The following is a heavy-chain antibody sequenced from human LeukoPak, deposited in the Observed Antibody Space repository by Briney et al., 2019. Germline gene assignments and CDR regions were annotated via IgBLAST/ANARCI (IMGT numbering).Heavy chain of an antibody. CDR1: GGSFSGYY. D-gene: IGHD3-9*01. J-gene: IGHJ6*03. CDR2: IDTSGST. V-gene: IGHV4-4*09. CDR3: ARRHYDLLTGYSDGGSYHYYYMDV. Sequence: SETLSLTCAVYGGSFSGYYWSWIRQPPGKGLEWIGYIDTSGSTNYNPSLQSRVTISLDTSKHQLSLKLSFVTAADSAVYYCARRHYDLLTGYSDGGSYHYYYMDVWGKGTTVTVSS.